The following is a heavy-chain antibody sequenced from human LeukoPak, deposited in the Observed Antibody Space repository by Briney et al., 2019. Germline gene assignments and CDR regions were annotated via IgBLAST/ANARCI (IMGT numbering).Heavy chain of an antibody. D-gene: IGHD6-13*01. J-gene: IGHJ4*02. CDR2: ISSSSSYI. V-gene: IGHV3-21*01. CDR3: ARMEGYSSTWYDDY. Sequence: PGGSLRLSCAASGFTFSSYSMNWVRQAPGKWLEWVSSISSSSSYIYYADSVKGRFTISRDNAKNSLYLQMNSLRAEDTALYYCARMEGYSSTWYDDYWGQRTLVTVSS. CDR1: GFTFSSYS.